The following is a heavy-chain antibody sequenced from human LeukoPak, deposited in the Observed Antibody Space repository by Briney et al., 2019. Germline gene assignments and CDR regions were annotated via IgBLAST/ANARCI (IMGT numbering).Heavy chain of an antibody. CDR3: ASSGSYRFDY. J-gene: IGHJ4*02. D-gene: IGHD1-26*01. V-gene: IGHV3-48*02. CDR1: GFTFSSYS. CDR2: ITASGTAM. Sequence: GGSLRLSCAASGFTFSSYSMNWVRQAPGKGLEWVSHITASGTAMFYADSVRGRFTISRDNAKNSLYLQMNSLRDEDTAVYYCASSGSYRFDYWGQGTLVTVSS.